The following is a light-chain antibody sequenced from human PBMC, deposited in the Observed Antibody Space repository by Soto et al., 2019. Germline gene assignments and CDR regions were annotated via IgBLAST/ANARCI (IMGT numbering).Light chain of an antibody. Sequence: EIVLTQSPGTLSLSPGERATLSCRASQSITSIYLAWYQQKPGQAPRLLFFGASSRATGIPDRFSGSGSGTEFTLTISRLEPEDSAVYYCQQYGSSPWTFGQGTKVEIK. CDR3: QQYGSSPWT. CDR1: QSITSIY. V-gene: IGKV3-20*01. CDR2: GAS. J-gene: IGKJ1*01.